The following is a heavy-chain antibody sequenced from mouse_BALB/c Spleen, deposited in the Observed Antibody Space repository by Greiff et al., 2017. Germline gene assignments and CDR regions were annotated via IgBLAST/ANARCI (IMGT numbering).Heavy chain of an antibody. Sequence: QVQLQQPGAELVKPGASVKLSCKASGYTFTSYWMHWVKQRPGQGLEWIGEINPSNGRTNYNEKFKSKATLTVDKSSSTAYMQLSSLTSEDSAVYYCARGNYRSPLCDYWGQGTTLTVSS. V-gene: IGHV1S81*02. CDR3: ARGNYRSPLCDY. J-gene: IGHJ2*01. CDR2: INPSNGRT. CDR1: GYTFTSYW. D-gene: IGHD2-14*01.